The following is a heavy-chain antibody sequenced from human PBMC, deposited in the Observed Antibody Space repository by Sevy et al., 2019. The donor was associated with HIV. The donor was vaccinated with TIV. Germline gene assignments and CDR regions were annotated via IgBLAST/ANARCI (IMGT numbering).Heavy chain of an antibody. CDR2: INHSGGT. D-gene: IGHD2-15*01. V-gene: IGHV4-34*01. CDR3: ARHCTGSSCSHAFDI. J-gene: IGHJ3*02. Sequence: GSLSLTCAVYGGSFSGYYWSWIRQPPGKGLEWIGEINHSGGTNDNPSLKSRVTISVDTSKNQISLKVNSVTAADTAVFYCARHCTGSSCSHAFDIWRQGTRVTVSS. CDR1: GGSFSGYY.